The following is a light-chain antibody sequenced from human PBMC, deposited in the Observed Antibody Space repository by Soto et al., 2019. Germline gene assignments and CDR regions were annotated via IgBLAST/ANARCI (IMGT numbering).Light chain of an antibody. V-gene: IGKV1-8*01. J-gene: IGKJ4*01. CDR3: QQYYSYPLT. CDR1: QGISSY. Sequence: AIRMTQSPSSFSSSTGDRVTITCRASQGISSYLAWYQQQPGKAPKLLIYAASTLQSGVPSRYSGSGSGTDFTLTISCLQSEDFATYYGQQYYSYPLTFGGGTKVEIK. CDR2: AAS.